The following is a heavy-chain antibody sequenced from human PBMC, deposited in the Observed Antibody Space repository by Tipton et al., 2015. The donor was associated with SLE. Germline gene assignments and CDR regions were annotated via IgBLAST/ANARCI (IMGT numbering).Heavy chain of an antibody. Sequence: SLRLSCAASGFTFSSYAMHWVRQAPGKGLEWVAVISYDGSNKYYADSVKGRFTISRDNSKNTLYLQMNSLRAEDTAVYYCARDYYDSSGYAFDIWGQGTMVTVSS. CDR3: ARDYYDSSGYAFDI. D-gene: IGHD3-22*01. V-gene: IGHV3-30*04. J-gene: IGHJ3*02. CDR2: ISYDGSNK. CDR1: GFTFSSYA.